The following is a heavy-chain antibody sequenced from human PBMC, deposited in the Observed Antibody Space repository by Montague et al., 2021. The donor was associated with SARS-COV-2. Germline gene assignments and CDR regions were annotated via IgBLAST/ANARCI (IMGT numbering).Heavy chain of an antibody. Sequence: SETLSLTCTVSGFSIGSGDYWGWIRQPPGKGLEWIGSIYHSGTTYYNPSLQSRLTMSIDTSTNQFSLRLSSVTAADTAVYYCARGARQGYGFRLGSFDYWGQGTLVTVSS. CDR2: IYHSGTT. J-gene: IGHJ4*02. CDR1: GFSIGSGDY. D-gene: IGHD3-10*01. V-gene: IGHV4-38-2*02. CDR3: ARGARQGYGFRLGSFDY.